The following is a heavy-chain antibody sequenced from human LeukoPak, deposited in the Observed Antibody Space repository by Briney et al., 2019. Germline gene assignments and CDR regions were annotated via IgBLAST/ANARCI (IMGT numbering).Heavy chain of an antibody. CDR1: GYTFTGYY. CDR2: INPNSGGT. Sequence: ASVKVSCKASGYTFTGYYMHWVRQAPGQGLEWMGWINPNSGGTNYAQKFQGRVTMTRDTSISTAYMELSRLRSDDTAVYYCARDYHDSSGYYYKGTTNWFDPWGQGTLVTVSS. J-gene: IGHJ5*02. V-gene: IGHV1-2*02. D-gene: IGHD3-22*01. CDR3: ARDYHDSSGYYYKGTTNWFDP.